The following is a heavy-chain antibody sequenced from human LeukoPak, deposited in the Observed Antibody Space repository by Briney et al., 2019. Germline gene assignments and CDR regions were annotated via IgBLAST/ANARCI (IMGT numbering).Heavy chain of an antibody. J-gene: IGHJ5*01. Sequence: KPSETLSLTCTVSSGSITSSVYYCSWIRQPPGKGLEWIAGINYSGVTHYNPSLKSRVTISVDTSKNHFSLNLSSVTAADTAVYYCAIYSSSSGRIDSWGQGTLVTVSS. D-gene: IGHD2-15*01. CDR2: INYSGVT. CDR1: SGSITSSVYY. CDR3: AIYSSSSGRIDS. V-gene: IGHV4-39*02.